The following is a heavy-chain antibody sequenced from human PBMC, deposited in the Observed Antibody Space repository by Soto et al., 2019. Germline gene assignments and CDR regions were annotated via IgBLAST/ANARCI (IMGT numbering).Heavy chain of an antibody. CDR1: GGTFSSYA. D-gene: IGHD4-17*01. Sequence: QVQLVQSGAEVKKPGSSVKVSCKASGGTFSSYAISWVRRAPGQGLEWLGGIIPNFGTANYEQRSLGRVTITADEPKSTAYMELSSVRSEDTAVYYCARRYGDYPGVWFDPWGQGTLVTVSS. CDR2: IIPNFGTA. CDR3: ARRYGDYPGVWFDP. V-gene: IGHV1-69*01. J-gene: IGHJ5*02.